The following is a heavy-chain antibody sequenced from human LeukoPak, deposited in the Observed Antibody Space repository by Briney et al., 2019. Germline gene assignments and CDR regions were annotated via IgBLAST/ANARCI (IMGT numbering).Heavy chain of an antibody. J-gene: IGHJ2*01. D-gene: IGHD3-10*01. Sequence: GGSLRLSCAASGFTFSNYAMTWVRQAPGKGLEWASILSGSGGATYYADSVKGRFTISRDNSENTLFLQMNNLGAEDTAVYYCAKKRVITTPDAIDWYFDLWGRGTLVTVSS. CDR2: LSGSGGAT. V-gene: IGHV3-23*01. CDR3: AKKRVITTPDAIDWYFDL. CDR1: GFTFSNYA.